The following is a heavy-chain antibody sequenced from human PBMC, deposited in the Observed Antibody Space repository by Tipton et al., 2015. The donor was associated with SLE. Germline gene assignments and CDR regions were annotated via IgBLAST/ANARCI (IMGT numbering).Heavy chain of an antibody. Sequence: SLRLSCAASGFTFSSYAMHWVRQAPGKGLEWVAVISYDGSNKYYADSVKGRFTISRDNSKNTLYLQMKSLRAEGTAVYYCAKAIAEAGYCYYGMAVWGPGTTVTVSS. CDR3: AKAIAEAGYCYYGMAV. D-gene: IGHD6-13*01. V-gene: IGHV3-30-3*01. CDR1: GFTFSSYA. J-gene: IGHJ6*02. CDR2: ISYDGSNK.